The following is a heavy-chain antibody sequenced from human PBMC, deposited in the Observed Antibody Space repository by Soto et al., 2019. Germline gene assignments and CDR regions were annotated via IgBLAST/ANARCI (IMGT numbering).Heavy chain of an antibody. CDR1: GFTFSSYA. J-gene: IGHJ4*02. V-gene: IGHV3-23*01. CDR2: ISGSGGST. Sequence: PGGSLRLSCAESGFTFSSYAMSWVRQAPGKGLEWVSAISGSGGSTYYADSVKGRFTISRDNSKNTLYLQMNSLRAEDTAVYYCAKEMDYDFWSGYYRFRGQGTLVTDSS. D-gene: IGHD3-3*01. CDR3: AKEMDYDFWSGYYRF.